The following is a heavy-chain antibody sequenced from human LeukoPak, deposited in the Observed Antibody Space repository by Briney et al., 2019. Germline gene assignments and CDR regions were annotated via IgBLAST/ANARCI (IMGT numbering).Heavy chain of an antibody. V-gene: IGHV3-21*01. CDR1: GYTFSSYS. Sequence: TGGSLRLSCAASGYTFSSYSINWVRQAPGKGLEWVSSISVRSNYIYYADSVRGRFSISRDDARDYLYLQMNSLRAEDTAVYYCVRLRRNSDTSGFYYYYDYWGQGTLVTVSS. CDR2: ISVRSNYI. J-gene: IGHJ4*02. D-gene: IGHD3-22*01. CDR3: VRLRRNSDTSGFYYYYDY.